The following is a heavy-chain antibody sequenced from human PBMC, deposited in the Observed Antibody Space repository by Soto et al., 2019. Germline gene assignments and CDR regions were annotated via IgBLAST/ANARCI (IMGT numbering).Heavy chain of an antibody. V-gene: IGHV3-23*01. CDR2: LSGSGVST. J-gene: IGHJ4*02. CDR1: GFTFSSYA. D-gene: IGHD2-8*01. CDR3: AKDMEMTGSCTNGLCWTLDY. Sequence: GGSLRLSCAASGFTFSSYAMSWVGQAPGKGLEWVAVLSGSGVSTYYADSVKGRFTISRDKSKNTLYLQMNSLRAEDTAVYFCAKDMEMTGSCTNGLCWTLDYWGPGTLVTLSS.